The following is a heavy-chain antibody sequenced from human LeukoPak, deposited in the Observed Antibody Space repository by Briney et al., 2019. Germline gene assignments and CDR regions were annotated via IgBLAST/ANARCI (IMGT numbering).Heavy chain of an antibody. D-gene: IGHD6-19*01. CDR2: ISGSGGRT. CDR1: GFTFSSYA. CDR3: ARVRWDNSGWYYLDY. V-gene: IGHV3-23*01. Sequence: PGGSLRLSCAASGFTFSSYAMSWVRQAPGKGLEWVSGISGSGGRTSYADSVKGRFTIARDKSKNKLYLQMNSLRAEDTAVYYCARVRWDNSGWYYLDYWGQGTLVTVSS. J-gene: IGHJ4*02.